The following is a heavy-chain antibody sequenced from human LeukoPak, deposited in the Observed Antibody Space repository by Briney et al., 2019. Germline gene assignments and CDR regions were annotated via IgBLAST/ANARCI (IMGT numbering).Heavy chain of an antibody. J-gene: IGHJ4*02. Sequence: GGSLRLSCAASGFTFSSSTMNWVRQAAGKGLEWVSSISSGSSYIYYADSVKGRFTISRDNAKNSLYLQMNSLRAEDTAVYYCARVYCSGGYCYYNYWGQGTLVTVSS. V-gene: IGHV3-21*01. CDR2: ISSGSSYI. CDR1: GFTFSSST. CDR3: ARVYCSGGYCYYNY. D-gene: IGHD2-15*01.